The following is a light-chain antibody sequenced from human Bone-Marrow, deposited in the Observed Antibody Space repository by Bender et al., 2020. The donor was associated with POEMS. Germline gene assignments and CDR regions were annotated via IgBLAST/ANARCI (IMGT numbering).Light chain of an antibody. Sequence: QFVLTQSPSASASLGASVKLTCTLSSGHSNNAIAWHQQQPEKGPRYLMKLKSDGSHTKGDGIPDRFSGSSSGAERYLIISSLQSEDEADYYCQTWGTGIQVFGGGTKLTVL. CDR3: QTWGTGIQV. V-gene: IGLV4-69*01. CDR2: LKSDGSH. CDR1: SGHSNNA. J-gene: IGLJ2*01.